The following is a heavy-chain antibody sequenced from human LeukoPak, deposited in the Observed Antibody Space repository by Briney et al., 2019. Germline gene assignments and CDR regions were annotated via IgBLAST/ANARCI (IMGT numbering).Heavy chain of an antibody. CDR3: ARGGYYDFWSGYSGYFDY. CDR1: GGPISSYY. D-gene: IGHD3-3*01. J-gene: IGHJ4*02. V-gene: IGHV4-59*01. CDR2: IYYSGST. Sequence: SETLSLTCTVSGGPISSYYWSWLRQPPGKGLEWIGYIYYSGSTNYNPSLKSRVTISVDTSKNQFSLKLSSVAAADTAVYYCARGGYYDFWSGYSGYFDYWGQGTLVTVSS.